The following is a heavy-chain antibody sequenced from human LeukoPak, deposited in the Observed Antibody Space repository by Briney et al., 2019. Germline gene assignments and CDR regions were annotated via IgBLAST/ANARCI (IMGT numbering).Heavy chain of an antibody. CDR1: GGTFSSYA. V-gene: IGHV1-69*13. D-gene: IGHD2-2*01. J-gene: IGHJ6*04. Sequence: ASVKVSCKASGGTFSSYAISWVRQAPGQGLEWMGRIIPIFGIANYAQKFQGRVTITADESTSTAYMELSSLRSEDTAVYYCASSFEYQLLYGMDVWGKGTTVTVSS. CDR2: IIPIFGIA. CDR3: ASSFEYQLLYGMDV.